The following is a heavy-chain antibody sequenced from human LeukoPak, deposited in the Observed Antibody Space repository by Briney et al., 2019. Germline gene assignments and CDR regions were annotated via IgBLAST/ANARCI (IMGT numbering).Heavy chain of an antibody. D-gene: IGHD2-2*01. CDR2: RNPADSDT. V-gene: IGHV5-51*01. CDR3: ARHVSSSRVANDV. J-gene: IGHJ3*01. CDR1: GYTFTSYW. Sequence: GESLKISCKGSGYTFTSYWIGWVRQMPGKGLEWMGLRNPADSDTRYSPSFQGQVTISVDKSISTAYLEWSSLKASDTAMYYCARHVSSSRVANDVWGQGTMVTVSS.